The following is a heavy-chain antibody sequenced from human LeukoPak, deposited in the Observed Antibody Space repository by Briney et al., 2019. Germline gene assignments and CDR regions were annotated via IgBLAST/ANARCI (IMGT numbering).Heavy chain of an antibody. CDR3: ARPHGSGSYYQDY. J-gene: IGHJ4*02. V-gene: IGHV3-66*04. CDR1: GITVSSNY. Sequence: GGSLRLSCAASGITVSSNYMSWVRQAPGKGLEWVSVIYSGGSTSYADSVKGRFTISRDNSKNALYLQMNSLRAEDTAVYYCARPHGSGSYYQDYWGQGTLVTVSS. CDR2: IYSGGST. D-gene: IGHD3-10*01.